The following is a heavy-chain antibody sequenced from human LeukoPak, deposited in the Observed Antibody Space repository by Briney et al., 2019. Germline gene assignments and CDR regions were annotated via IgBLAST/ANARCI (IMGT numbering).Heavy chain of an antibody. CDR1: GGSISSYY. Sequence: PSETLSPTCTVSGGSISSYYWSWIRQPPGKGLEWIGYIYYSGSTNYNPSLKSRVTISVDTSKNQFSLKLSSVTAAGTAVYYCARRIYGSGRPYYYYYMDVWGKGTTVTVSS. V-gene: IGHV4-59*08. D-gene: IGHD3-10*01. CDR3: ARRIYGSGRPYYYYYMDV. J-gene: IGHJ6*03. CDR2: IYYSGST.